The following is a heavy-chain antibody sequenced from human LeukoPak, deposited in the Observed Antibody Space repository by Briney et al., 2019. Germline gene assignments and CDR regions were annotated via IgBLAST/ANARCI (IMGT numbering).Heavy chain of an antibody. CDR3: ARHYHGDYLGNWFDP. CDR1: GGSISSSSYY. J-gene: IGHJ5*02. V-gene: IGHV4-39*01. D-gene: IGHD4-17*01. Sequence: NPSETLSLTCTVSGGSISSSSYYWGWIRQPPGKGLEWIGSFYYSGSTYYNPSLKSRVTISVDTSKNQFSLKLSSVAAADTAVYYCARHYHGDYLGNWFDPWGQGTLVTVSS. CDR2: FYYSGST.